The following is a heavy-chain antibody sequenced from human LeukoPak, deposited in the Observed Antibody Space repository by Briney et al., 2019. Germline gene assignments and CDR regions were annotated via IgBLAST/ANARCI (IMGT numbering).Heavy chain of an antibody. D-gene: IGHD2-2*01. CDR2: ISYDGSNK. J-gene: IGHJ4*02. Sequence: PGGSLRLSCAASGFTFSSYGMHWVRQAPGKGLEWVAVISYDGSNKYYVDSVKGRFTISRDNSKNTLYLQMNSLRAEDTAVYYCVKEGLGYCSSTSCPSLVDYWGQGTLVTVSS. CDR1: GFTFSSYG. CDR3: VKEGLGYCSSTSCPSLVDY. V-gene: IGHV3-30*18.